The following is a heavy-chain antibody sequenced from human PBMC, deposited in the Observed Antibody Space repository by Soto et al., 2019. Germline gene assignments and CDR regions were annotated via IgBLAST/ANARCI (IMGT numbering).Heavy chain of an antibody. CDR1: AFTFSNYS. D-gene: IGHD4-17*01. CDR3: ARDRTGLRVGYYGMDV. CDR2: ISSSSSYI. J-gene: IGHJ6*02. V-gene: IGHV3-21*01. Sequence: EVQLVESGGGLITPGVSQRLSRAASAFTFSNYSMNWVREAPGKGLERVSSISSSSSYIYYADSVKGRFTISRDNAKNSLFLHMNSLTAEDTAVYYCARDRTGLRVGYYGMDVWGQGTTVTVSS.